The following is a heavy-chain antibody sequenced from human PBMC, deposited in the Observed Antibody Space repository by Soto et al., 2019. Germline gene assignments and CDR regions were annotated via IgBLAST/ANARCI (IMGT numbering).Heavy chain of an antibody. CDR1: GGSISSSSYY. CDR3: ARGSYSGYAVYFDY. CDR2: IYYSGST. J-gene: IGHJ4*01. V-gene: IGHV4-39*01. Sequence: SETLSLTCTVSGGSISSSSYYWGWIRQPPGKGLEWIGSIYYSGSTYYNPSLKSRVTISVDTSKNQFSLKLSSVTAADTAVYYCARGSYSGYAVYFDYWGQGTLVTVSS. D-gene: IGHD5-12*01.